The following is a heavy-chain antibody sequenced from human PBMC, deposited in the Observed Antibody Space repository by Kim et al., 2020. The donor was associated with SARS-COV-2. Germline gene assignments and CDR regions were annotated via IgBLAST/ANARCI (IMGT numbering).Heavy chain of an antibody. CDR3: ARGVEQQLGT. CDR1: GFTFSSYA. Sequence: GGSLRLSCAASGFTFSSYAMHWVRQAPGKGLEWVAVISYDGSNKYYADSVKGRFTISRDNSKNTLYLQMNSLRAEDTAVYYCARGVEQQLGTWGQGTLVTVSS. J-gene: IGHJ4*02. D-gene: IGHD6-13*01. V-gene: IGHV3-30*04. CDR2: ISYDGSNK.